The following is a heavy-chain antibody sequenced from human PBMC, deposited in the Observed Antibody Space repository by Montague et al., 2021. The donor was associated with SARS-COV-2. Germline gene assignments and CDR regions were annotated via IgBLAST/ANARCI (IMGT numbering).Heavy chain of an antibody. D-gene: IGHD3-10*01. CDR2: IYYSGST. CDR3: ARQLQVRRTWQVGDYNHYGMDV. CDR1: GGSISNYH. Sequence: SETLSLTCTVSGGSISNYHWNWIRQPPGKGLEWIAYIYYSGSTNYNPSLQSRVTISVDTSRNQFSLRLTSVTAADTAVYYCARQLQVRRTWQVGDYNHYGMDVWGQGTTVSVSS. J-gene: IGHJ6*02. V-gene: IGHV4-59*08.